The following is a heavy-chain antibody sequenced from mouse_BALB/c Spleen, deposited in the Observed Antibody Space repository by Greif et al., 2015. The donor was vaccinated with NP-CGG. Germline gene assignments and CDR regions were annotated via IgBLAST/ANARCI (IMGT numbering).Heavy chain of an antibody. CDR2: INPGSGGT. J-gene: IGHJ4*01. CDR1: GYAFTNYL. CDR3: GYDDAGAMDY. Sequence: QVQLQQSGAELVRPGTSVKVSCKASGYAFTNYLIEWVKQRPGQGLEWIGVINPGSGGTNYNEKFKGKATLTADKPSSTAYMQLSSLTSDDSAVYFCGYDDAGAMDYWGQGTSVTVSS. D-gene: IGHD2-12*01. V-gene: IGHV1-54*01.